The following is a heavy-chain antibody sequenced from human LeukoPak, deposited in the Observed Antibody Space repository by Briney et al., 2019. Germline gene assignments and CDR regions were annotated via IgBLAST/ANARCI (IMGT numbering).Heavy chain of an antibody. Sequence: PGGSLRLSCAASGFTFSSYEMNWVRQAPGKGLERVSYISSSGSTIYYADSVKGRFTISRDNAKNSLYLQMNSLRAEDTAVYYCARDERLGQLVFSYYYYYMDVWGKGTTVTVSS. CDR2: ISSSGSTI. J-gene: IGHJ6*03. D-gene: IGHD6-13*01. CDR1: GFTFSSYE. CDR3: ARDERLGQLVFSYYYYYMDV. V-gene: IGHV3-48*03.